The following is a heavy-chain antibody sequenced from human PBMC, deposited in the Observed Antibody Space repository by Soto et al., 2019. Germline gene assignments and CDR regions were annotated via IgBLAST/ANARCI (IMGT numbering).Heavy chain of an antibody. CDR3: ARQETPQVVVPAATWDY. Sequence: QLQLQESGPGLVKPSETLSLTCTVSGGSISSSSYYWGWIRQPPGKGLEWIGSIYYSGSTYYNPSLKSRVTISVDTSKNQFSLKLSSVTAADTAVYYCARQETPQVVVPAATWDYWGQGTLVTVSS. CDR2: IYYSGST. CDR1: GGSISSSSYY. V-gene: IGHV4-39*01. J-gene: IGHJ4*02. D-gene: IGHD2-2*01.